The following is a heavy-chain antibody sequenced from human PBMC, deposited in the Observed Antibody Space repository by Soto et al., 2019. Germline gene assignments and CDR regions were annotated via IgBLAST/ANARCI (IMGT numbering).Heavy chain of an antibody. J-gene: IGHJ4*02. CDR1: GCSISSYY. CDR3: ARDEAGKGFDY. V-gene: IGHV4-59*01. Sequence: SETLSLTCTVSGCSISSYYWSLIRQPPGKGLEWIGYIYYSGSTNYNPSLKSRVTISVDTSKNQFSLKLSSVTAADTAVYYCARDEAGKGFDYWGQGALVTVSS. CDR2: IYYSGST. D-gene: IGHD6-13*01.